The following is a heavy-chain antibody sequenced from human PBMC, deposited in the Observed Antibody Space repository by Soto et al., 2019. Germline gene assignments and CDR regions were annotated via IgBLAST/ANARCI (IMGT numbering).Heavy chain of an antibody. CDR3: ARGNDFGDYYFDY. V-gene: IGHV4-59*01. J-gene: IGHJ4*02. CDR1: YGYISYYY. Sequence: SQTLSLTCTVSYGYISYYYWSWIRQPPGKGLEWIGYIYYSGSTNCNPSLKSRVTISVDTSKNQFSLKLSSVTAADTAVYYCARGNDFGDYYFDYWGQGTLVTVSS. D-gene: IGHD4-17*01. CDR2: IYYSGST.